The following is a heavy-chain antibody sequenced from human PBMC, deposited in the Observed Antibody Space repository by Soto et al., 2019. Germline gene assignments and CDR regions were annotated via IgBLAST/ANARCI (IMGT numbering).Heavy chain of an antibody. D-gene: IGHD3-22*01. CDR1: GYTFTTNF. CDR2: ISPGGGIT. CDR3: ARAHYDSDAFDF. V-gene: IGHV1-46*03. Sequence: VQLVQSGAEVKKPGASVKISCKASGYTFTTNFIHWIRQAPGQGLEWVGIISPGGGITVYAQKFQGRVTMTRDTSTSTVYMELRNLRSEDTAVFYCARAHYDSDAFDFWGQGTMVIVSS. J-gene: IGHJ3*01.